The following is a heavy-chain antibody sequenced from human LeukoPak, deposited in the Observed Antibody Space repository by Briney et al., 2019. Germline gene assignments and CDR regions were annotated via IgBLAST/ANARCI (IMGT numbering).Heavy chain of an antibody. V-gene: IGHV4-31*03. CDR3: AVQLYYYDSSGSGAFDI. CDR1: GGSISSGGYY. Sequence: PPQTLSLTCTVSGGSISSGGYYWSWIRQHPGKGLEWIGYIYYSGSTYYNPSLKSRVTISVDTSKNQFSLKLSSVTAADTAVYYCAVQLYYYDSSGSGAFDIWGQGTMVTVSS. J-gene: IGHJ3*02. CDR2: IYYSGST. D-gene: IGHD3-22*01.